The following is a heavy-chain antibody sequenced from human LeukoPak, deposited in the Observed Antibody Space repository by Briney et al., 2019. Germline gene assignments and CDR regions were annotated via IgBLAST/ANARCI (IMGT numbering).Heavy chain of an antibody. V-gene: IGHV3-21*05. J-gene: IGHJ1*01. D-gene: IGHD3-22*01. CDR1: GFTFSSYE. CDR3: ARDGLYDSGGYRRYFQH. Sequence: GGSLRLSCAASGFTFSSYEMNWVRQAPGKGLEWVSYISSSSNYIYYTDSVKGRFTISRDNAKNSLYLQMNRLRAEDTAVYYCARDGLYDSGGYRRYFQHWGQGTLVTVSS. CDR2: ISSSSNYI.